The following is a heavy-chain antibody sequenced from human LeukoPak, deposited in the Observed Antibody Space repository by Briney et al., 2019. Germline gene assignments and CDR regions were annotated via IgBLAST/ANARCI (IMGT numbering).Heavy chain of an antibody. D-gene: IGHD3-22*01. CDR1: GGSISSYY. CDR3: ARLTLRKDKNYYDSSGSRLIAFDI. CDR2: IYYSGST. V-gene: IGHV4-59*08. Sequence: PSETLSLTCTVSGGSISSYYWSWLRQPPGKGLEWIGYIYYSGSTNYNPSLKSRVSIAVDTSKNQFSLKLSSVTAADTAVYYCARLTLRKDKNYYDSSGSRLIAFDIWGQGTMVTVSS. J-gene: IGHJ3*02.